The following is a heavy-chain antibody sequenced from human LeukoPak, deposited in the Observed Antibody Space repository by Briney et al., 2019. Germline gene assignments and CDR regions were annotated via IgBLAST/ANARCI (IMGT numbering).Heavy chain of an antibody. CDR3: AKDRRDGYNRRPLDY. Sequence: GGSLRLSCAASGFTFSSYAMSWVRQAPGKGLEWVSAISGSGGSTYYADSVKDRFTISRDNSKNTLYLQMNSLRAEDTAVYYCAKDRRDGYNRRPLDYWGQGTLVTVSS. J-gene: IGHJ4*02. V-gene: IGHV3-23*01. CDR1: GFTFSSYA. D-gene: IGHD5-24*01. CDR2: ISGSGGST.